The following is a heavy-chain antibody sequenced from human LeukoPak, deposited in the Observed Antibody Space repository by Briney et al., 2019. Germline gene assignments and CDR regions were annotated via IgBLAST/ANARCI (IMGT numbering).Heavy chain of an antibody. Sequence: GGSLRLSCAASGFTFDDYAMHWVRQAPGKGLEWVSGISWNSGSIGYADSVKGRFTISRDNAKNSLYLQMNSLRAEDTALYCCAKGVVVATTYYFDYWGQGTLVTVSS. D-gene: IGHD1-26*01. V-gene: IGHV3-9*01. J-gene: IGHJ4*02. CDR3: AKGVVVATTYYFDY. CDR1: GFTFDDYA. CDR2: ISWNSGSI.